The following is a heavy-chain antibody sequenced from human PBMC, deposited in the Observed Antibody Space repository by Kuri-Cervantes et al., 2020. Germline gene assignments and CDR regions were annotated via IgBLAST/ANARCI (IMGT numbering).Heavy chain of an antibody. V-gene: IGHV3-30*04. Sequence: GESLKISCAASGFTFSTYAMHWVRQAPGRGLEWVALVSYDGRNEYYADSVKGRFTISRDNSKNTVYLQMNSLRAEDTAVYYCARGGYYYDSSGYSFDIWGQGTMVTVSS. CDR1: GFTFSTYA. CDR3: ARGGYYYDSSGYSFDI. D-gene: IGHD3-22*01. J-gene: IGHJ3*02. CDR2: VSYDGRNE.